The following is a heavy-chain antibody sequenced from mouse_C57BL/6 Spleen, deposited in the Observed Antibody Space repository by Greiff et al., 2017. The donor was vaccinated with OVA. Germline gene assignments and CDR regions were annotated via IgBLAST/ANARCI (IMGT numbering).Heavy chain of an antibody. V-gene: IGHV1-64*01. CDR1: GYTFTSYW. J-gene: IGHJ3*01. CDR2: IHPNSGST. Sequence: QVQLQQPGAELVKPGASVKLSCKASGYTFTSYWMHWVKQRPGQGLEWIGMIHPNSGSTNYNEKFKSKATLTVDKSSNTAYLQLSSLTSEDTAIYYCARSSSAWFAYWCQGTLVTVSA. D-gene: IGHD1-1*01. CDR3: ARSSSAWFAY.